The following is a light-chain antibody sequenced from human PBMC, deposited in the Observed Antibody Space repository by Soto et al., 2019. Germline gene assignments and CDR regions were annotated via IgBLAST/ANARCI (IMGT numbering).Light chain of an antibody. J-gene: IGLJ2*01. V-gene: IGLV2-8*01. CDR3: SSYAGTKTLV. CDR2: EVS. Sequence: QSVLTQPASVSGSPGQSITISCTGTSSDVGDYKSVSWYQQHPGKAPKLIIYEVSERPSGVPDRFSGSKSGNTASLTVSGLQAGDEADYYCSSYAGTKTLVFGGGTKLTVL. CDR1: SSDVGDYKS.